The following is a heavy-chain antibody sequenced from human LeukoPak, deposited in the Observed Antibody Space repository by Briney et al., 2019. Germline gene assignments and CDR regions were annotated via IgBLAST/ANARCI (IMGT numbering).Heavy chain of an antibody. CDR3: ARDSFRRWELGV. V-gene: IGHV1-69*05. J-gene: IGHJ4*02. D-gene: IGHD1-26*01. Sequence: SVKVSCKASGGTFSSYAISWVRQAPGQGLEWMGGIIPIFGTANYAQKFQGGVTVTTDESTSTAYMELSSLRSEDTAVYYCARDSFRRWELGVWGQGTLVTVSS. CDR2: IIPIFGTA. CDR1: GGTFSSYA.